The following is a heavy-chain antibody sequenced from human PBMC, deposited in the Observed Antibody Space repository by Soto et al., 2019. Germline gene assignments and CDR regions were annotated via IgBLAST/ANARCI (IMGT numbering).Heavy chain of an antibody. V-gene: IGHV4-59*01. D-gene: IGHD5-18*01. CDR2: INHSGST. Sequence: PSETLSLTCTVSGGSISGYYWSWIRQPPGKRLEWIGYINHSGSTNYNPSLKSRVTISVDTSKNQFSLKLSSVTAADTAVYYCARAETGYSYGFIFDYWGQGTLVTVSS. CDR3: ARAETGYSYGFIFDY. J-gene: IGHJ4*02. CDR1: GGSISGYY.